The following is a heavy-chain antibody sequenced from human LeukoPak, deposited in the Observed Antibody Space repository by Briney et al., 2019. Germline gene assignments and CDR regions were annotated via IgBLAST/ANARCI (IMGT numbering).Heavy chain of an antibody. V-gene: IGHV1-18*01. CDR2: ISAYNGNT. J-gene: IGHJ5*02. Sequence: ASVKVSCKASGYSFSNYGTSWVRQAPGHGLEWMGWISAYNGNTNYAQKFQGRVTMTTDTSTSTAYMELRSLRSDDTAVYYCARTGIAAAPFDPWGQGTLVTVSS. CDR1: GYSFSNYG. D-gene: IGHD6-13*01. CDR3: ARTGIAAAPFDP.